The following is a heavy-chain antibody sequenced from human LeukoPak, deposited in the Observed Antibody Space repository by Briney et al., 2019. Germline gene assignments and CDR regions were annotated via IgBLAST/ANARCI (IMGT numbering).Heavy chain of an antibody. CDR2: IYASGTT. CDR3: ARQNWNYLGAFDI. D-gene: IGHD1-7*01. CDR1: GGSISSYS. Sequence: SETLSLTCTVSGGSISSYSWTWVRQPAGKGLEWIGHIYASGTTNYNPSLKSRVNMSVDMSKNQFSLRLSSVTAADMAVYYCARQNWNYLGAFDIWGQGTMVTVSS. J-gene: IGHJ3*02. V-gene: IGHV4-4*07.